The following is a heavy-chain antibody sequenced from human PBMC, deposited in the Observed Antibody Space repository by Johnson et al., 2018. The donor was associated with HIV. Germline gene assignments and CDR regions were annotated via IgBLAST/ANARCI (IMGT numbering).Heavy chain of an antibody. J-gene: IGHJ3*02. CDR2: IGTAGDT. D-gene: IGHD3-10*01. CDR3: ARGAQRGPWFREWSYAVDI. V-gene: IGHV3-13*01. CDR1: GFTFSSYD. Sequence: VQLVESGGGLVQPGGSLRLSCAASGFTFSSYDMHWVRQATGKGLEWVSAIGTAGDTYYPGSVKGRFTISRENAKNSLYLQMNSLRAGDTAGYYCARGAQRGPWFREWSYAVDIWGQGTMVTVSS.